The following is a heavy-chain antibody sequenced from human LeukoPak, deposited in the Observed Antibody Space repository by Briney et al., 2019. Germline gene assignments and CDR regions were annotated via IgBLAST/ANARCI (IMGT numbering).Heavy chain of an antibody. J-gene: IGHJ4*02. D-gene: IGHD1-14*01. V-gene: IGHV3-30*02. CDR1: GFTFSNYG. Sequence: PGGALRLSCGASGFTFSNYGMLWVREAPGKGLGWVAFIRYDGNNKLYADSMKGRFTISRDNSKKTLYLHINSLRAEDTAVYYCVKDNPLDYWGQGTLVIVSS. CDR3: VKDNPLDY. CDR2: IRYDGNNK.